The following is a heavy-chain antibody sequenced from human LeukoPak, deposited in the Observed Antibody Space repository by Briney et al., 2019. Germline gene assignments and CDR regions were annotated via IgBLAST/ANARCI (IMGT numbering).Heavy chain of an antibody. D-gene: IGHD6-13*01. CDR2: IYHSGST. CDR3: ARALRQQLVTGWFDP. J-gene: IGHJ5*02. Sequence: PSGTLSLTCAVSGGSISSGNWWSWVRQPPGKGLEWIGQIYHSGSTNYNPSLKSRVTISVDTSKNQFSLRLTSVTAADTAVYYCARALRQQLVTGWFDPWGQGTLVTVSS. CDR1: GGSISSGNW. V-gene: IGHV4-4*02.